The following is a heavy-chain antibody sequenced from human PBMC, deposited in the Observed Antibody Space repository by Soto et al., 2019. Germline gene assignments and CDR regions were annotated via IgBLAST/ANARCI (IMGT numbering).Heavy chain of an antibody. CDR2: ISYDGSEK. D-gene: IGHD5-12*01. Sequence: PGGSLRLSCAASGFTFSSYSMNWVRQAPGKGLEWVAVISYDGSEKHYADSVKGRFTISRDNSKNTLYLQMNSLRAEDTAVYYCARRDGYIIDYWGQGTLVTVSS. J-gene: IGHJ4*02. CDR3: ARRDGYIIDY. CDR1: GFTFSSYS. V-gene: IGHV3-30*03.